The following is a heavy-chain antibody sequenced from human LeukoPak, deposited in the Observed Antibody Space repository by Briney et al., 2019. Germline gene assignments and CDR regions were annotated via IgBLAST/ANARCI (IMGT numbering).Heavy chain of an antibody. J-gene: IGHJ5*02. CDR1: GYTFTSYD. CDR2: MNPNSGNT. D-gene: IGHD3-10*01. CDR3: ARRGSVRGVTNWFDP. V-gene: IGHV1-8*01. Sequence: ASVKVSCKASGYTFTSYDINWVRQATGQGLEWMGWMNPNSGNTGYAQKFQGRVTMTRNTSISTAYMELSSLRSEDTAVYYCARRGSVRGVTNWFDPWAREPWSPSPQ.